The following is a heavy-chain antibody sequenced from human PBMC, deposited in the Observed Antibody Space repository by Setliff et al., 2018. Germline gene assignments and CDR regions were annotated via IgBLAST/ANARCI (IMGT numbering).Heavy chain of an antibody. D-gene: IGHD2-15*01. V-gene: IGHV4-39*01. Sequence: PSETLSLTCNVSGGYYWGWIRQPPGKGLEWIGSTFYSGSTNYNPSLKSRVAISIDTSKNQFSLKVNSVTAADTAIYYCARGLNSVSWTFAYWGQGSLVTVSS. J-gene: IGHJ4*02. CDR1: GGYY. CDR2: TFYSGST. CDR3: ARGLNSVSWTFAY.